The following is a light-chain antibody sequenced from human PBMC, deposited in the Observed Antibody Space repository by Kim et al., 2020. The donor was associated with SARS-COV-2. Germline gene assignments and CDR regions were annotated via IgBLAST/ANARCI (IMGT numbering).Light chain of an antibody. J-gene: IGLJ2*01. Sequence: SYELTQPPSVSVSPGQTVTLTCSGDKLGEKYSCWCQQRSGQSPILLIYQDFKRPSGIPERFSGSNFGNTATLTISGTQTVDEADYYCQAWDSGTVVFGGGTKLTVL. CDR3: QAWDSGTVV. V-gene: IGLV3-1*01. CDR2: QDF. CDR1: KLGEKY.